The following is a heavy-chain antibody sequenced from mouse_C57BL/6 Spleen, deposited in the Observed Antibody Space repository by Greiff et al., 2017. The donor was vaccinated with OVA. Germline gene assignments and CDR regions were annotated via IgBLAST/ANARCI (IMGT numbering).Heavy chain of an antibody. CDR3: ARTYGSSYVFAD. Sequence: VQLQQPGAELVKPGASVKLSCKASGYTFTSYWMHWVKQRPGQGLEWIGMIHPNSGSTNYNEKFKSKATLTVDKSSSTAYMQLSSLTSEDSAVYYCARTYGSSYVFADWGQGTLVTVSA. V-gene: IGHV1-64*01. CDR1: GYTFTSYW. D-gene: IGHD1-1*01. J-gene: IGHJ3*01. CDR2: IHPNSGST.